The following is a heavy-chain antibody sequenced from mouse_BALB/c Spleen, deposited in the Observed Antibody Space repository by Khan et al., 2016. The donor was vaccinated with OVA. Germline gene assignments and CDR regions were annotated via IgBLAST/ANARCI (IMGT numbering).Heavy chain of an antibody. Sequence: QVQLKQSGAELARPGASVKMSCRASGYTFTSYTMHWIRQRPGQAPEWIGHINPSNYYTNYNQNFKDKATLNVDKSSSTAYMQLSSLTSEDSAVYYCVRESTDHRSDGWFAYWGQGTLVTVSA. CDR3: VRESTDHRSDGWFAY. D-gene: IGHD2-14*01. CDR2: INPSNYYT. V-gene: IGHV1-4*01. CDR1: GYTFTSYT. J-gene: IGHJ3*01.